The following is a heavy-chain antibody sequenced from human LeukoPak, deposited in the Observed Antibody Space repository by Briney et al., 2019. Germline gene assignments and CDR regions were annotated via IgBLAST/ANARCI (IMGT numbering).Heavy chain of an antibody. J-gene: IGHJ4*02. D-gene: IGHD1-26*01. CDR3: ARHGGSYGRGFDY. Sequence: PSETLSLTCTVSGGPISGSNYNWDWVRQPPGKGLEWIGSIYFTGSTNYNPSLKSRVTISVDTSKNQFSLKLSSVTAADTAVYYCARHGGSYGRGFDYWGQGTLVTVSS. CDR1: GGPISGSNYN. V-gene: IGHV4-39*01. CDR2: IYFTGST.